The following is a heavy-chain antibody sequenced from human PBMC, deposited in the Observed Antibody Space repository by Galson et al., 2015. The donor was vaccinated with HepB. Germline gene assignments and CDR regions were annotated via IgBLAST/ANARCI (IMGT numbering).Heavy chain of an antibody. V-gene: IGHV1-18*01. J-gene: IGHJ5*02. CDR3: ARDLGYYDSSGYGYWFDP. CDR1: GYTFTSYG. Sequence: SVKVSCKASGYTFTSYGISWVRQAPGQGLEWMGWISAYNGNTNYAQKLQGRVTMTTDTSTSTAYMELRSLRSDDTAVYYCARDLGYYDSSGYGYWFDPWGQGTLVTVSS. CDR2: ISAYNGNT. D-gene: IGHD3-22*01.